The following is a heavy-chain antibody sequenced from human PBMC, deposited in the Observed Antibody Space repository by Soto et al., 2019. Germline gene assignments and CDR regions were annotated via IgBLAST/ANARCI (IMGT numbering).Heavy chain of an antibody. J-gene: IGHJ4*02. D-gene: IGHD3-9*01. CDR1: GYTFTSYG. CDR3: ARDREYYDILTGSLNAPFDY. Sequence: ASVKVSCKASGYTFTSYGISWVRQAPGQGLEWMGWISAYNGNTNYAQKLQGRVTMTTDTSTSTAYMELRSLRSDDTAVYYCARDREYYDILTGSLNAPFDYWGQGTLVTV. CDR2: ISAYNGNT. V-gene: IGHV1-18*01.